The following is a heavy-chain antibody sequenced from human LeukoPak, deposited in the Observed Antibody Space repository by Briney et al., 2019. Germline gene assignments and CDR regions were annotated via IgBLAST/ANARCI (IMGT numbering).Heavy chain of an antibody. V-gene: IGHV1-18*01. CDR1: GYIFTNYG. D-gene: IGHD2-21*02. J-gene: IGHJ4*02. Sequence: ASVKVSCKASGYIFTNYGISWVRQAPGQGLEWMGWIKTYNGNTNYAQKFQGRVTMTTDTFTGTAYMELRSLRSEDTAVYYCAVEAYCGGDCYSGSVDYWGQGTLVTVSS. CDR2: IKTYNGNT. CDR3: AVEAYCGGDCYSGSVDY.